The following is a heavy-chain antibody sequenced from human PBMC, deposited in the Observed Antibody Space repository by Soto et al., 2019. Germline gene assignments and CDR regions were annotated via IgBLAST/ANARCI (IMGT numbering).Heavy chain of an antibody. J-gene: IGHJ4*02. V-gene: IGHV1-69*13. D-gene: IGHD3-9*01. Sequence: SVNVTCKASGGTFSSHAISWVRQAPGQGLEWMGGIIPIFGTANYAQKFQGRVTITADESTSTAYMELSSLRSEDTAVYYCASGILTGYYCFDYWGQGTLVPVSS. CDR1: GGTFSSHA. CDR2: IIPIFGTA. CDR3: ASGILTGYYCFDY.